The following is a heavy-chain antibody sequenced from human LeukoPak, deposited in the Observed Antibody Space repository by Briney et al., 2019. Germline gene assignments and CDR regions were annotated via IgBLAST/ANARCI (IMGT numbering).Heavy chain of an antibody. CDR2: IYPGDSDT. CDR1: GYSFTSYW. D-gene: IGHD5-24*01. V-gene: IGHV5-51*01. CDR3: ARQGMELATITGSSDY. J-gene: IGHJ4*02. Sequence: GESLKISCKGSGYSFTSYWIGWVRQMPGKGLEWMGIIYPGDSDTRYSPSFQGQVTISADKSISTAYLQWSSLKASDTAMYYCARQGMELATITGSSDYWGQGTLVTVSS.